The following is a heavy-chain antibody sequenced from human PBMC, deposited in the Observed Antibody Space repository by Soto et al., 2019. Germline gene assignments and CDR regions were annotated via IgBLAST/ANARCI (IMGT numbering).Heavy chain of an antibody. CDR2: IKPDNGNT. Sequence: QLQLVQSGGEVKKPGASVRVSCEAYGYPFSKYGISWIRQAPGQGLEWMGWIKPDNGNTDYAQKFQGRGTMTTDTSSNAAYMVLRSLRSDDTAVYYCETSSASGFDPWGEGTLVSVSS. CDR3: ETSSASGFDP. V-gene: IGHV1-18*04. J-gene: IGHJ5*02. CDR1: GYPFSKYG. D-gene: IGHD2-2*01.